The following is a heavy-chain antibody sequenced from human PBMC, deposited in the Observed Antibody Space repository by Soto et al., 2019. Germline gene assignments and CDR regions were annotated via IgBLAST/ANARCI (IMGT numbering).Heavy chain of an antibody. J-gene: IGHJ5*02. CDR3: ARNEGIAVRAGWFDP. V-gene: IGHV4-39*01. CDR1: GGSISSSSYY. Sequence: SETLSLTCTVSGGSISSSSYYWGWIRQPPGKGLEWIGSIYYSGSTYYNPSLKSRVTISVDTSKNQFSLKLSSVTAADTAVYYCARNEGIAVRAGWFDPWGQGTPVTVYS. D-gene: IGHD6-19*01. CDR2: IYYSGST.